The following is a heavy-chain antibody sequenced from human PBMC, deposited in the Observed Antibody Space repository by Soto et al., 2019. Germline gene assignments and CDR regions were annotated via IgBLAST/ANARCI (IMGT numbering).Heavy chain of an antibody. CDR2: ISYDGSNK. D-gene: IGHD3-10*01. J-gene: IGHJ4*02. CDR3: ARDRANFDY. Sequence: ESGGGVVQPGRSLRLSCAASGFTFRSYAMHWVRQAPGKGLEWVAVISYDGSNKYYADSVKGRFTISRDNSKNTLYLQMNSLRAEDTAVYYCARDRANFDYWGQGTLVTVSS. V-gene: IGHV3-30-3*01. CDR1: GFTFRSYA.